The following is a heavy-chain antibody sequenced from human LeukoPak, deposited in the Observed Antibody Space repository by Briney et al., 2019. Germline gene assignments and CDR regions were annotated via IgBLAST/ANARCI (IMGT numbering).Heavy chain of an antibody. CDR2: IYPGDSET. Sequence: AGESLQISGKGSGYNFPNYWIGWVRQMPGKGLEWMGIIYPGDSETRYSPSFQGQVTNSADKPISTAYLQWSGLKASDRAMYYCAIGRFCSGGYCYLDYFDYWQQETLVRVSS. V-gene: IGHV5-51*01. CDR3: AIGRFCSGGYCYLDYFDY. J-gene: IGHJ4*02. CDR1: GYNFPNYW. D-gene: IGHD2-15*01.